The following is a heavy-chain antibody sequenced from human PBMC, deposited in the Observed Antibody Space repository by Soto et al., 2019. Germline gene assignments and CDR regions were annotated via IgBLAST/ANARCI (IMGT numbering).Heavy chain of an antibody. J-gene: IGHJ2*01. CDR2: TSGGGSTA. Sequence: GSLRLSCAASGFTFTSYAMSWVRQAPGKGLEWVSAITSGGGSTAYYADSVKGRFTISRDNSNNTVFLQMNSLRAEDTALYYCAKVRVILVARGYFDLWGRGTLVTVSS. CDR3: AKVRVILVARGYFDL. D-gene: IGHD3-22*01. CDR1: GFTFTSYA. V-gene: IGHV3-23*01.